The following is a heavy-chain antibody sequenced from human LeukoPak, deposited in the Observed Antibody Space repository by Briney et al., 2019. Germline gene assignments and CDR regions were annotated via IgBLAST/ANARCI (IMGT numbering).Heavy chain of an antibody. CDR3: ARGYYYDSSGYYDALAI. V-gene: IGHV4-38-2*02. D-gene: IGHD3-22*01. J-gene: IGHJ3*02. CDR2: IYHSGST. CDR1: GYSISSGYY. Sequence: PSETLSLTCTVSGYSISSGYYWGWIRQPPGKGLEWIGSIYHSGSTYYNPPLKSRVTISVDTSKNQFSLKLSSVTAADTAVYYCARGYYYDSSGYYDALAIWGQGTMVTVSS.